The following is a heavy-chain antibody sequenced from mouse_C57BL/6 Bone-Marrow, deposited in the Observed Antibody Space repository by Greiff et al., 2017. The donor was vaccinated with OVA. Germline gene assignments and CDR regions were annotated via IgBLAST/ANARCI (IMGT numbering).Heavy chain of an antibody. CDR2: IRSGSSTI. D-gene: IGHD2-4*01. V-gene: IGHV5-17*01. CDR3: ARGCDYDKGFAY. J-gene: IGHJ3*01. Sequence: EVMLVESGGGLVKPGGSLKLSCAASGFTFSDYGMHWVRQAPEKGLEWVAYIRSGSSTIYYADTVKGRFTISRDNAKNTLFLQMTSLRSEDTAMYYCARGCDYDKGFAYWGQGTLVTVSA. CDR1: GFTFSDYG.